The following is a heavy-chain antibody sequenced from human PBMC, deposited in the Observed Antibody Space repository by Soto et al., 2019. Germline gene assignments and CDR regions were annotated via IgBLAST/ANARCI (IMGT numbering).Heavy chain of an antibody. CDR2: IYYSGST. Sequence: AETLSLTCTVSGGSISSYYWSWIRQPPGKGLEWIGYIYYSGSTNYNPSLKSRVTISVDTSKNQFSLKLSSVTAADTAVYSCARGYSSSWYSHHHGKSYYYYGMAVWGQGTTVTVSS. J-gene: IGHJ6*02. CDR1: GGSISSYY. D-gene: IGHD6-13*01. V-gene: IGHV4-59*01. CDR3: ARGYSSSWYSHHHGKSYYYYGMAV.